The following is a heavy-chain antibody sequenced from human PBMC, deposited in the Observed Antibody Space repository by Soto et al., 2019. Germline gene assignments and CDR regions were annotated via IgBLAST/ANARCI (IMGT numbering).Heavy chain of an antibody. V-gene: IGHV3-13*01. CDR1: GFTFSSYE. CDR2: FGTAGDT. J-gene: IGHJ6*03. CDR3: ARGWLATGGSLSYMDV. D-gene: IGHD6-13*01. Sequence: EVQLVESGGGLIQPGGSLRLSCAASGFTFSSYEWHWARQPPGKGLEWVSAFGTAGDTYYPGSVRGRFTISKENAKNSLYLQMKSLRAGDTALYYCARGWLATGGSLSYMDVWGKGTTVTVSS.